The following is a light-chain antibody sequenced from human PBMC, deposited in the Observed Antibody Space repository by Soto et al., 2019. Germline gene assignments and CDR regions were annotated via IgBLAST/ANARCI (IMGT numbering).Light chain of an antibody. V-gene: IGKV3-11*01. J-gene: IGKJ1*01. CDR1: QSVSNY. CDR3: QEYKTWT. CDR2: ETS. Sequence: EIVLTQSPGTLSLSPGERATLSCRASQSVSNYLSWYQQKPGQAPRLLMYETSRRATGIPARFSGSGSGTDFTLTISSLQPEDFATYHCQEYKTWTFGQGTKVDI.